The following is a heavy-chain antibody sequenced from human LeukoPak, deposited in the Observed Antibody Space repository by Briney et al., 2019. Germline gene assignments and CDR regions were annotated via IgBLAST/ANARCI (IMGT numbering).Heavy chain of an antibody. CDR1: GGSISSSNYY. D-gene: IGHD3-16*01. CDR2: IYYSGST. Sequence: SETLSLTCTVSGGSISSSNYYRGWIRQPPGKGLEWIGSIYYSGSTYYNPSLKSRVTISVDTSKNQFSLKLSSVTAADTAVYYCARVLPGLHSYYFDYWGQGTLVTVSS. CDR3: ARVLPGLHSYYFDY. J-gene: IGHJ4*02. V-gene: IGHV4-39*07.